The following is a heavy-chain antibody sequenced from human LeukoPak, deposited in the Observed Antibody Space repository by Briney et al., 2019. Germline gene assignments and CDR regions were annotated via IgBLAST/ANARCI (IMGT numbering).Heavy chain of an antibody. CDR2: ISGSGGST. CDR3: AKLTGYCSSTSCYFLYYYYGMDV. D-gene: IGHD2-2*01. J-gene: IGHJ6*02. Sequence: GGSLRLSCAASGFTFSSYAMSWVRQAPGKGLEWVSAISGSGGSTYYADSMKGRFTISRDNSKNTLYLQMNSLRAEDTAVYYCAKLTGYCSSTSCYFLYYYYGMDVWGQGTTVTVSS. V-gene: IGHV3-23*01. CDR1: GFTFSSYA.